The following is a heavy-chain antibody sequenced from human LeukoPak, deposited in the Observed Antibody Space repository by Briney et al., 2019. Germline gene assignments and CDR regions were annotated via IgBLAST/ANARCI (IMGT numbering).Heavy chain of an antibody. J-gene: IGHJ1*01. CDR3: ARGGGGGRFGRYFQY. Sequence: GGTLRLSCAASGFTSYIYEMNWVREAPGLGLEWVSYICIRGRTIYYIDSVKSRFTSPRDNAKNSVFMQMNSLRAEDTAVYYCARGGGGGRFGRYFQYWGQGTLVTVSS. CDR1: GFTSYIYE. CDR2: ICIRGRTI. V-gene: IGHV3-48*03. D-gene: IGHD3-10*01.